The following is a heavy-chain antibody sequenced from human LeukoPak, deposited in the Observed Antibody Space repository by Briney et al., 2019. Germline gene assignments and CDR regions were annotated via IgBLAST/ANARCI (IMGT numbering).Heavy chain of an antibody. J-gene: IGHJ4*02. CDR1: GFTVSSNY. Sequence: GGSLRLSCAASGFTVSSNYMSWVRQAPGKGLEWVSVIYSGGSTYYSDSVKGRFTISRDNSKNTLYLQMNSLRAEDTAVYYCARDAPWGGDDYWGQGTLVTVSS. CDR3: ARDAPWGGDDY. D-gene: IGHD3-16*01. V-gene: IGHV3-66*02. CDR2: IYSGGST.